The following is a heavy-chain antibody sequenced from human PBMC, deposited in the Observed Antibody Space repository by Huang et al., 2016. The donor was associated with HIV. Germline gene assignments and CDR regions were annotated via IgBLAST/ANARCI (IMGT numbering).Heavy chain of an antibody. Sequence: QVQLEQSGPAVRKPGSSVKVSCQASGGSFSDQIISWVRQAPGQRFAWMGGIIPLLRAPAYAQEFKGRVTMTADESTATIYMELNSLTSEDTAVYYCAMSLRYQYDSRSYWGRYFDYWGQGTLVTVSS. D-gene: IGHD3-16*01. J-gene: IGHJ4*02. CDR2: IIPLLRAP. CDR1: GGSFSDQI. V-gene: IGHV1-69*01. CDR3: AMSLRYQYDSRSYWGRYFDY.